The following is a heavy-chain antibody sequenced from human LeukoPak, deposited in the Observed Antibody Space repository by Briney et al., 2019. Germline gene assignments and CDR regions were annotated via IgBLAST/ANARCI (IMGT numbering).Heavy chain of an antibody. CDR1: VYTFTSYG. J-gene: IGHJ6*02. V-gene: IGHV1-18*01. D-gene: IGHD2-15*01. CDR3: ARDIVVVVAASENDFYYYYYGMDV. CDR2: ISAYNGNT. Sequence: ASVKVSCKASVYTFTSYGISWVRQAPGQGLEWMGWISAYNGNTNYAHKLHGRVTMTTDTSTSTAYMGLRSLRSDDTAVYYCARDIVVVVAASENDFYYYYYGMDVWGQGTTVTVSS.